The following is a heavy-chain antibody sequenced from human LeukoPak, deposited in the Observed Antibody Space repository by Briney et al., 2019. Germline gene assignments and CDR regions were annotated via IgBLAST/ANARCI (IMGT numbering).Heavy chain of an antibody. D-gene: IGHD5-18*01. J-gene: IGHJ4*02. CDR2: ISSSSSYI. CDR1: GFTFSSYS. V-gene: IGHV3-21*01. Sequence: KSGGSLRLSCAASGFTFSSYSMNWARQAPGKGLEWVSSISSSSSYIYYADSVKGRFTISRDNAKNSLYLQMNSLRAEDTAVYYCARFSDTAMVIDYWGQGTLVTVSS. CDR3: ARFSDTAMVIDY.